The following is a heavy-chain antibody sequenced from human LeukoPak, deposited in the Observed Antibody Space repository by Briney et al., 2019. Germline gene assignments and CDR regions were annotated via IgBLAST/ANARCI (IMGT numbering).Heavy chain of an antibody. CDR1: GDPISSSSYY. Sequence: PSEPLSLTCTLSGDPISSSSYYWGWIRHPPEKGLEWIGSIYYSGSPYYNPSLKSRVTISVDTSKNQFSLKLSSVTAADTAVYYCARHQWELLSVFDYWGQGTLVTVSS. D-gene: IGHD1-26*01. CDR3: ARHQWELLSVFDY. V-gene: IGHV4-39*01. J-gene: IGHJ4*02. CDR2: IYYSGSP.